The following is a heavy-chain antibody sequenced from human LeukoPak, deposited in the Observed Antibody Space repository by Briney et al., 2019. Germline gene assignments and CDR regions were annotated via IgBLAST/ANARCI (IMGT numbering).Heavy chain of an antibody. CDR2: IYSSGGA. D-gene: IGHD6-6*01. V-gene: IGHV4-4*09. Sequence: SETLSLTCTVSGGSISSYYWSWIRQPPGKGLEWIGYIYSSGGANYNPSLKSRVTISLDTSKDQFSLKLSCMTAADTAVYYCAGSRIAAPRGTPDFDYWGQGTLVTVSS. CDR1: GGSISSYY. CDR3: AGSRIAAPRGTPDFDY. J-gene: IGHJ4*02.